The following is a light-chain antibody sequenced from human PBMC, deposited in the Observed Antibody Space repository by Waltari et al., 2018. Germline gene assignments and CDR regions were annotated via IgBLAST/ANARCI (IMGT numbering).Light chain of an antibody. Sequence: DIEMTQSPDSLAVSLGERATINCKSSQSVLYSSNNKNYLAWYQHKPGQPPKLLIYCASTRESGVPERFSGSGSGTDFTLTISSLQAEDVAVYYCQQHYNTPLTFGGGPKVAVK. CDR3: QQHYNTPLT. J-gene: IGKJ4*01. V-gene: IGKV4-1*01. CDR1: QSVLYSSNNKNY. CDR2: CAS.